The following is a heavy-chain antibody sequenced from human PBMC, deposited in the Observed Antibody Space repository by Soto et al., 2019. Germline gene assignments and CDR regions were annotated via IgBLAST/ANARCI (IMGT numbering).Heavy chain of an antibody. J-gene: IGHJ5*02. V-gene: IGHV4-38-2*01. CDR1: VYSISSGYF. Sequence: PSETLSLTCCVSVYSISSGYFWGWIRQPPGKGLEWIGTFYHTGTTYYSPSLKDRVTISVDTSKNSFSLNLTSVTAADTAVYFCARLVVVAPVANAWCPGTLVTVSS. D-gene: IGHD2-2*01. CDR2: FYHTGTT. CDR3: ARLVVVAPVANA.